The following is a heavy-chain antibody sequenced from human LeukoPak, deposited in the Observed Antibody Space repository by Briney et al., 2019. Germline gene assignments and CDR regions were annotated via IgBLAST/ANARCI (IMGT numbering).Heavy chain of an antibody. D-gene: IGHD6-19*01. CDR3: ARQQGIAVATDY. J-gene: IGHJ4*02. CDR1: GYSFTNYW. V-gene: IGHV5-51*01. Sequence: GESLKISCKGSGYSFTNYWVGWVRQMPGKGLEWMGIIYPSDSDIRYSPSFQGQVTISADKSISTAYLQWSSLQASDTAMYYCARQQGIAVATDYWGQGTLVTVSS. CDR2: IYPSDSDI.